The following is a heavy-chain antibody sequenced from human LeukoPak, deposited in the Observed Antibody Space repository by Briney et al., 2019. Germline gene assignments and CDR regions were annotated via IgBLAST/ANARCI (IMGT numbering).Heavy chain of an antibody. J-gene: IGHJ3*01. CDR2: IYYSGST. V-gene: IGHV4-59*08. CDR3: ASHYFDDAFDV. CDR1: GGSISSYY. D-gene: IGHD3-10*01. Sequence: SETLSLTCTVSGGSISSYYWSWIRQPPGKGLEWIGYIYYSGSTNYNPSLKSRVTISVDTSKNQFSLKLSSVTAADTAVYYCASHYFDDAFDVWGQGTMVTVSS.